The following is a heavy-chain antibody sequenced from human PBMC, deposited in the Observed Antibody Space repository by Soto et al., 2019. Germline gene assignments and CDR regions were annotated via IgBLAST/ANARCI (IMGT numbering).Heavy chain of an antibody. V-gene: IGHV3-7*04. D-gene: IGHD6-19*01. CDR1: GFTFSDYW. CDR3: ARGLGSSGWYSQWDVFDI. Sequence: GGSLRLSCAVSGFTFSDYWMSWVRQAPGRGLEWVANIKQDGNEKYYVDSVKGRFTISRDNAKNSLYLQMNSLRAEDTAVYYCARGLGSSGWYSQWDVFDIGGQGTRVTVSS. CDR2: IKQDGNEK. J-gene: IGHJ3*02.